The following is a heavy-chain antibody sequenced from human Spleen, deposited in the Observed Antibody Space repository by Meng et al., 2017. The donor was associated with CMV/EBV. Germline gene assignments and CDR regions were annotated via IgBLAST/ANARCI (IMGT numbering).Heavy chain of an antibody. V-gene: IGHV5-51*01. CDR3: ARRGARGRSGYYFDY. D-gene: IGHD6-6*01. CDR1: GYNFTTYW. CDR2: IYPGDSDT. J-gene: IGHJ4*02. Sequence: GESLKISCKGSGYNFTTYWIGWVRQMPGKGLEWMGIIYPGDSDTRYSPSFQGQVTISADKSISTAYLQWSSLKASDTAMYYCARRGARGRSGYYFDYWGQGTLVTVSS.